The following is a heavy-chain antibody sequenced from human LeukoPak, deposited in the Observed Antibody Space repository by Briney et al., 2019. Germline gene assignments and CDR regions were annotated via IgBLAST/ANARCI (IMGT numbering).Heavy chain of an antibody. Sequence: GASVKVSCKASGYTFTSYGISWVRQAPGQGLERMGWISAYNGNTNYAQKLQGRVTMTTDTSTSTAYMELRSLRSEDTAVYYCARSRGGYDRYNWFDPWGQGTLVTVSS. CDR1: GYTFTSYG. J-gene: IGHJ5*02. D-gene: IGHD5-12*01. V-gene: IGHV1-18*01. CDR3: ARSRGGYDRYNWFDP. CDR2: ISAYNGNT.